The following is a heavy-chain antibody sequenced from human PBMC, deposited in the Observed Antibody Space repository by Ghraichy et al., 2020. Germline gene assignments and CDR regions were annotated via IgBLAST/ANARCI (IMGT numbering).Heavy chain of an antibody. CDR1: GGSVSSGSYF. J-gene: IGHJ4*02. Sequence: NLSLTCTVSGGSVSSGSYFWSWIRQPPGKGLEWIGYVYYTGSANYIPSLMSRVTISVDTSKNQFSLNLTSVTAAATAVYYCARRPSSVTTKGAKDYWGQGILVTVSS. CDR3: ARRPSSVTTKGAKDY. CDR2: VYYTGSA. D-gene: IGHD5-12*01. V-gene: IGHV4-61*01.